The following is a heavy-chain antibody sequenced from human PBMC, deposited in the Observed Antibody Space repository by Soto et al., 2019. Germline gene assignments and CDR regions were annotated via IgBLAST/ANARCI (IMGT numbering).Heavy chain of an antibody. CDR1: GFTFRSYP. Sequence: GGSLRLSCAASGFTFRSYPMHWVRQAPGKGLEWVAIVSYDGVTKYADSVKGRFTISRDNSNNTLFLQMNSLRTEDTAVYYCTKEGLFWSGSFDSWGQGTLVTVSS. CDR3: TKEGLFWSGSFDS. D-gene: IGHD3-3*01. J-gene: IGHJ4*02. CDR2: VSYDGVTK. V-gene: IGHV3-30-3*02.